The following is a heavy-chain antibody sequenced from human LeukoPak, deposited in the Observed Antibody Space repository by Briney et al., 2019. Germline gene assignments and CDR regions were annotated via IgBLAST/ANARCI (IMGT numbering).Heavy chain of an antibody. V-gene: IGHV3-7*01. Sequence: PGGSLRLSCAASGFSFRSFWMSWVRQAPGKGLEWVASIKEDGSDKYYVESVKGRFTISRDNAKNTLYLQMNSLRAEDTAVYYCARDRYYGGNSHAFDIWGQGTMVTVSS. D-gene: IGHD4-23*01. CDR2: IKEDGSDK. J-gene: IGHJ3*02. CDR3: ARDRYYGGNSHAFDI. CDR1: GFSFRSFW.